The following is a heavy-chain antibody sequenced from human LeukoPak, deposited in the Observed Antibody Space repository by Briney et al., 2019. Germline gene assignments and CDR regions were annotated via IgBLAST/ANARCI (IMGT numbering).Heavy chain of an antibody. Sequence: GGSLRLSCAASGFTVSSNYMSWVRQAPGKGLEWVSVIYSGGSTYYADSVKGRFTISRDHSKNTLYLQMNSLRAEDTAVYYCAKDATAANCSATSCYYYYYGMDVWGQGTTVTVSS. V-gene: IGHV3-53*01. CDR1: GFTVSSNY. CDR2: IYSGGST. CDR3: AKDATAANCSATSCYYYYYGMDV. D-gene: IGHD2-2*01. J-gene: IGHJ6*02.